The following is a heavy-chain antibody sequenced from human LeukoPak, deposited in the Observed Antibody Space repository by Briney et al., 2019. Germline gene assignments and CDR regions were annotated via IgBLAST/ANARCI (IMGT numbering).Heavy chain of an antibody. V-gene: IGHV4-59*12. CDR2: IFYSGST. D-gene: IGHD6-13*01. CDR3: ARDIAAAGRYFDY. Sequence: SETLSLTCTVSGGAISNYYWSWIRQPPGKGLEWIAYIFYSGSTNYNPSLKSRVTISVDTSKNQFSLKLSSVTAADTAVYYCARDIAAAGRYFDYWGQGTLVTVSS. CDR1: GGAISNYY. J-gene: IGHJ4*02.